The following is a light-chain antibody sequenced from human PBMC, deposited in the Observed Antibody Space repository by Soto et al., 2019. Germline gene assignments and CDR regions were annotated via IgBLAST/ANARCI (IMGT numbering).Light chain of an antibody. J-gene: IGKJ4*01. CDR2: DAF. CDR1: QDISIY. CDR3: QQFDNLPRRLVT. V-gene: IGKV1-33*01. Sequence: DIQMTQSPSSLSASVGDRVTFTCQASQDISIYLNWYQQKPGKAPKLLIYDAFNLEAGVPSRFSASGSGTDFTFTISSLQPEDFATYYCQQFDNLPRRLVTFGGGTKVEIK.